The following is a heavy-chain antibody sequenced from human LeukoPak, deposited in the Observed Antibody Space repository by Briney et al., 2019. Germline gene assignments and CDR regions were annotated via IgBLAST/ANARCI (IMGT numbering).Heavy chain of an antibody. CDR3: ARDGGDGYNFLPNFDY. CDR2: IYTSGST. CDR1: GGSISSYY. Sequence: SETLSLTCTVSGGSISSYYWSWIRQPAGKGLEWIGRIYTSGSTNYNPSLKSRVTMSVDTSKNQFSLKLSSVTAADTAVYYCARDGGDGYNFLPNFDYWGQGTLVTVSS. D-gene: IGHD5-24*01. V-gene: IGHV4-4*07. J-gene: IGHJ4*02.